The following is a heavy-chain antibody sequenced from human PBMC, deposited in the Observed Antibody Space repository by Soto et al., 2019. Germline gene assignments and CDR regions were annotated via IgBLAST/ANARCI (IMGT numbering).Heavy chain of an antibody. V-gene: IGHV3-66*01. CDR2: IYSGGST. CDR3: ARGRYCSGGSCYNRNYYYYMDV. J-gene: IGHJ6*03. Sequence: GGSPRLSCAASGFTVSSNYMSWVRQAPGKGLEWVSVIYSGGSTYYADSVKGRFTISRDNSKNTLYLQMNSLRAEDTAVYYCARGRYCSGGSCYNRNYYYYMDVWGKGTTVTVSS. D-gene: IGHD2-15*01. CDR1: GFTVSSNY.